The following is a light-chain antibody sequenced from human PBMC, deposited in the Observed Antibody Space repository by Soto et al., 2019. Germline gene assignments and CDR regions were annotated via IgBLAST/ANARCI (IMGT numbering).Light chain of an antibody. CDR1: SSKIGSNT. Sequence: QSVLTQPPSASGTPGQRVTISFFGSSSKIGSNTVNWYQQLPGKAPKRLIYSNNQRPSGVPDRFSGSKSGTSASLAISGLQSEDEADYYCAAWDDSLNGFYVFGTGTKVTVL. V-gene: IGLV1-44*01. CDR2: SNN. CDR3: AAWDDSLNGFYV. J-gene: IGLJ1*01.